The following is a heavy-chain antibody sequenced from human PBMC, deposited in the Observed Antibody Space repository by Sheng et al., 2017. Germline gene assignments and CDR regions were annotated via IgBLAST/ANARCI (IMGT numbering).Heavy chain of an antibody. Sequence: EVQLVQSGAEVKKPGESLKISCKGSGYSFINYWIGWVRQMPGKGLEWMGVIYPDDSDIRYSPSFQGQVTISADKSSNTAYLQWDSVKASDTAMYYCARHGRGTRETNAFAIWGQGTMVTVFS. CDR3: ARHGRGTRETNAFAI. V-gene: IGHV5-51*01. D-gene: IGHD2-15*01. J-gene: IGHJ3*02. CDR2: IYPDDSDI. CDR1: GYSFINYW.